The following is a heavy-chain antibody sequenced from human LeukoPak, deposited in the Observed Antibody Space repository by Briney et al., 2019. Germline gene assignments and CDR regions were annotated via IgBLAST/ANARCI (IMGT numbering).Heavy chain of an antibody. J-gene: IGHJ3*02. CDR2: MNPNSGDT. Sequence: ASVKVSCKASGYTFTSYDFNWVRQANGQGLEWMGWMNPNSGDTGYAQQFQGRVTMTRTTSISTAYMELTNLRSEDTAVYYCAVGDARAVANAFDIWGQGTKVTVSS. CDR1: GYTFTSYD. D-gene: IGHD6-19*01. V-gene: IGHV1-8*01. CDR3: AVGDARAVANAFDI.